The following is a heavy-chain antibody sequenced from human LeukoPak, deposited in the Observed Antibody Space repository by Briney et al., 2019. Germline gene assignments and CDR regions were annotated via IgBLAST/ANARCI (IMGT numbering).Heavy chain of an antibody. D-gene: IGHD6-19*01. J-gene: IGHJ4*02. V-gene: IGHV1-2*02. CDR1: GYTFTGYY. CDR3: ARGSYSSGWYRY. CDR2: INPSSGGT. Sequence: GASVKVSCKASGYTFTGYYMHWVRQAPGQGLEWMGWINPSSGGTNYAQKFQGRVTMTRDTSISTAYMELSRLRSDDTAVYYCARGSYSSGWYRYWGQGTLVTVSS.